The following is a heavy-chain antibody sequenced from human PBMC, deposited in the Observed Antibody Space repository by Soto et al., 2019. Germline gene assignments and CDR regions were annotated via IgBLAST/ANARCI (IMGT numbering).Heavy chain of an antibody. Sequence: EVQLLESGGGLVQPGGSLRLSCAASGFTFSRNAMSWVRQAPGKGLEWVSGISGSGYSTYYADSVKGRFTISRDNSKNTLYLQMNSLRAEDTAVYNCAKTAAQVATFDYWGQGTLVTVSS. CDR3: AKTAAQVATFDY. D-gene: IGHD5-12*01. J-gene: IGHJ4*02. CDR2: ISGSGYST. CDR1: GFTFSRNA. V-gene: IGHV3-23*01.